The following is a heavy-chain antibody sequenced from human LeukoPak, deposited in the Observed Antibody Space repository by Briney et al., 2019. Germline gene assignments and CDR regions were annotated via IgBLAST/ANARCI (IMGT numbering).Heavy chain of an antibody. CDR1: GGSISSADYY. J-gene: IGHJ4*02. CDR2: IYHSGNT. V-gene: IGHV4-30-4*01. CDR3: AGEVRPDGSARGYYFDY. D-gene: IGHD3-10*01. Sequence: SQTLSLTCTVSGGSISSADYYWSWIRQPPGKGLEWIGYIYHSGNTYYSPSLKSRVTISVDTSKNQFSLKLSSVTAADTAVYYCAGEVRPDGSARGYYFDYWGQGTLVTVSS.